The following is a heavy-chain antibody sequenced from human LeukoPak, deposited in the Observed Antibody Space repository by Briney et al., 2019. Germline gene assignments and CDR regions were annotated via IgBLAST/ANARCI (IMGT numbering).Heavy chain of an antibody. Sequence: GALLRSYAAAGVTFSSYGMRRGGRAAGEGGVGWASIISSSSTIYYADSVNGRFTISRDNAKHSLYLQMNSLRAEDTAVYYCADLGITMIGGVWGKGTPVSLS. CDR2: IISSSSTI. CDR3: ADLGITMIGGV. D-gene: IGHD3-10*02. J-gene: IGHJ6*03. V-gene: IGHV3-48*04. CDR1: GVTFSSYG.